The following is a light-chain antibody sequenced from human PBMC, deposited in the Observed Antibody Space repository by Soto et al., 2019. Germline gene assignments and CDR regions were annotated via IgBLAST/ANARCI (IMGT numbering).Light chain of an antibody. Sequence: DIQMTQSPSTLSAPVGDRVTITCRASQSISSWLAWYQQKPGKAPKLLIYKASSLESGVQSRFSGSGSGTEFTLTIRSLQPDDFATYYCQQYNSYSWTFGQGTKVDIK. V-gene: IGKV1-5*03. CDR1: QSISSW. CDR2: KAS. J-gene: IGKJ1*01. CDR3: QQYNSYSWT.